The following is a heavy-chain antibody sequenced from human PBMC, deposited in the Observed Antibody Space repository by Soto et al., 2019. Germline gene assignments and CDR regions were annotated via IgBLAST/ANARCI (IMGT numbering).Heavy chain of an antibody. CDR3: ARVTITIFGVVDP. V-gene: IGHV4-39*01. CDR1: GVSISTGGYH. CDR2: ISYSGTT. J-gene: IGHJ5*02. D-gene: IGHD3-3*01. Sequence: KPSETLSLTCSVSGVSISTGGYHWGYIRQPPGKGLEWIGSISYSGTTHYNPSLTSRVTISGDTSKNQFSLKLTSVTAADTAVYYCARVTITIFGVVDPWGQGTMVTVSS.